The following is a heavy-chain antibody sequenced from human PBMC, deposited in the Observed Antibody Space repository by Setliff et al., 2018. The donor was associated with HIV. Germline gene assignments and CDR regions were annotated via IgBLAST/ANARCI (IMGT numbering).Heavy chain of an antibody. J-gene: IGHJ4*02. CDR2: IVPILNTG. CDR1: GGTFSSHE. Sequence: GASVKVSCKASGGTFSSHEISWVRQVPGQGLEWMGGIVPILNTGNYAPKFQGRVTITADESTTTAYMELSSLRSEDTAVYYCARIPNHSSGFDYWGQGTPVTVSS. D-gene: IGHD3-22*01. V-gene: IGHV1-69*13. CDR3: ARIPNHSSGFDY.